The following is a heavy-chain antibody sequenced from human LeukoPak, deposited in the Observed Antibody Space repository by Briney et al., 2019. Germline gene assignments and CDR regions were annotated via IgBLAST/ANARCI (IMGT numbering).Heavy chain of an antibody. CDR3: ARTPTRGLGIPSSRWYVPAGAEYFQH. D-gene: IGHD6-13*01. Sequence: GSSVKVSCKASGGTFSSYAISWVRQAPGQGLEWMGGIIPIFGTANYAQKFQGGVTITADESTSTAYMELSSLRSEDTAVYYCARTPTRGLGIPSSRWYVPAGAEYFQHWGQGTLVTVSS. CDR1: GGTFSSYA. J-gene: IGHJ1*01. CDR2: IIPIFGTA. V-gene: IGHV1-69*01.